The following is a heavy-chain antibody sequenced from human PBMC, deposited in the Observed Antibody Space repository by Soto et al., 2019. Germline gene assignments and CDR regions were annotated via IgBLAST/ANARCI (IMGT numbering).Heavy chain of an antibody. Sequence: QVQLVQSGAEVKKPGSSVKVSCKASGGTFSSYAISWVRRAPGQGLEWMGGIIPIFGTANYAQKFQGRVTITADKSTSTAYMELSSLRSEDTAVYYCARDLRRGVGSTGPFDLWGRGTLVTVSS. CDR3: ARDLRRGVGSTGPFDL. CDR1: GGTFSSYA. CDR2: IIPIFGTA. D-gene: IGHD1-26*01. V-gene: IGHV1-69*06. J-gene: IGHJ2*01.